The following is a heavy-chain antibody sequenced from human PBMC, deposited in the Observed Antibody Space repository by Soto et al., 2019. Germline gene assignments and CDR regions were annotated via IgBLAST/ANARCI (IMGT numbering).Heavy chain of an antibody. J-gene: IGHJ4*02. D-gene: IGHD5-18*01. CDR3: ARGKGYRMTD. V-gene: IGHV4-34*01. CDR2: INHSGST. Sequence: SETLSLTCAVYGGSFSGYYWSWIRQPPGKGLEWIGEINHSGSTNYNPSLKSRVTISVDTSKNQFSLKLSSVTAADTAVYYCARGKGYRMTDWGQGTLVTVSS. CDR1: GGSFSGYY.